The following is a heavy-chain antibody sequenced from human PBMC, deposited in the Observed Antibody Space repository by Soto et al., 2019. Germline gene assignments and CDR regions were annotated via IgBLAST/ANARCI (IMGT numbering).Heavy chain of an antibody. CDR2: ITYDGSFQ. V-gene: IGHV3-30*18. D-gene: IGHD1-7*01. J-gene: IGHJ4*02. Sequence: PGGSLRLSCQASGFNFDNYGMHWVRQAPGKGLEWVAVITYDGSFQYYADSVKGRFTISRGNSKNTLSLHLNTLKPEDTAVYHCAKDRVGGTFYTPLAFWGQGTLVTVYS. CDR1: GFNFDNYG. CDR3: AKDRVGGTFYTPLAF.